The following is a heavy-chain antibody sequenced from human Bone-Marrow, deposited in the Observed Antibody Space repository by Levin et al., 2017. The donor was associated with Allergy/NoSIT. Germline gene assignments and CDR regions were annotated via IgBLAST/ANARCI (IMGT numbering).Heavy chain of an antibody. CDR3: ARATYGGCDS. CDR2: ISTSESTI. V-gene: IGHV3-11*01. J-gene: IGHJ4*02. CDR1: GFTFSDYY. D-gene: IGHD4-23*01. Sequence: GESLKISCAASGFTFSDYYMTWIRQAPGKGLEWVSYISTSESTIFYVDSAKGRYADSVKGRFTISRDDAKNSLYLQMTSLRAEDTAVYYCARATYGGCDSWGQGTLVTVSS.